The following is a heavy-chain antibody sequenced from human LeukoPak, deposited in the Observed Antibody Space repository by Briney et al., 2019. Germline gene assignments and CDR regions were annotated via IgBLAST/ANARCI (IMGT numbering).Heavy chain of an antibody. CDR1: GSSISSYY. CDR3: ARDLGYSYGSDAFDI. J-gene: IGHJ3*02. Sequence: SETLSLTCTVSGSSISSYYWSWIRQPPGKGLEWIGYIYYSGSTNYNPSLKSRVTISVDTSKNQFSLKLSSVTAADTAVYYCARDLGYSYGSDAFDIWGQGTMVTVSS. D-gene: IGHD5-18*01. V-gene: IGHV4-59*01. CDR2: IYYSGST.